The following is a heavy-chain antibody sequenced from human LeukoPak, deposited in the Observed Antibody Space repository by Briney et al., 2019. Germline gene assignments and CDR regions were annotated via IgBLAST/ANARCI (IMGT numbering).Heavy chain of an antibody. D-gene: IGHD3-10*01. CDR3: ARADGSGSFYGMDV. V-gene: IGHV1-24*01. J-gene: IGHJ6*02. CDR2: FDPEDGET. Sequence: ASVKVSCKVSGYTLTELSMHWVRQAPGKGLEWMGGFDPEDGETIYAQKFQGRVTMTEDTSTDTAYMELSRLRSDDTAVYYCARADGSGSFYGMDVWGQGTTVTVSS. CDR1: GYTLTELS.